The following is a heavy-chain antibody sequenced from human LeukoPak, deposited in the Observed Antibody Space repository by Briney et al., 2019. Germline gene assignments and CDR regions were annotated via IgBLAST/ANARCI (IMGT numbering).Heavy chain of an antibody. CDR1: GFTFSSYA. J-gene: IGHJ4*02. CDR3: AKVIAYSIYYDSRGLPDY. V-gene: IGHV3-23*01. Sequence: PGGSLRLSCAASGFTFSSYAMSWVRQAPGKGLEWVSAISGSGGSTYYADSVKGRFTISRDYSKNTLYLQMNSLRAEDTAVYYCAKVIAYSIYYDSRGLPDYWGQGTLVTVSS. D-gene: IGHD3-22*01. CDR2: ISGSGGST.